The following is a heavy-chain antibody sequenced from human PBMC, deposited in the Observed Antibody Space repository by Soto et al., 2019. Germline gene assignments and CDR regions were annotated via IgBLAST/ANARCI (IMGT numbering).Heavy chain of an antibody. CDR2: INHSGST. Sequence: SETLSLTCAVYGGSFSGYYWSWIRQPPGKGLEWIGEINHSGSTNYNPSLKSRVTISVDTSKNQFSLKLSSVTAADTAVYYCAREYSSSWYVYYYYGMDVWGQGTTVTVYS. J-gene: IGHJ6*02. CDR3: AREYSSSWYVYYYYGMDV. CDR1: GGSFSGYY. V-gene: IGHV4-34*01. D-gene: IGHD6-13*01.